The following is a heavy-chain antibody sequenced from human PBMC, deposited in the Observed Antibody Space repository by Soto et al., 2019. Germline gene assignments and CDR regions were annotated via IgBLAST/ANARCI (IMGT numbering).Heavy chain of an antibody. D-gene: IGHD6-13*01. V-gene: IGHV1-69*13. CDR2: IIPIFGTA. J-gene: IGHJ4*02. Sequence: ASVKVSCKASGGTFSSYAISWVRQAPGQGLEWMGGIIPIFGTANYAQKFRGRVTITADESTSTAYMELSSLRSEDTAVYYCARAGYSSSWYRLYFDYWGQGTLVTVSS. CDR3: ARAGYSSSWYRLYFDY. CDR1: GGTFSSYA.